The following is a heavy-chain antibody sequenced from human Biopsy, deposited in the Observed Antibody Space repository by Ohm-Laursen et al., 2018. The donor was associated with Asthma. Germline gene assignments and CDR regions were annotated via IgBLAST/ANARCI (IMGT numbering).Heavy chain of an antibody. CDR2: IYSGGST. CDR3: ARQPIAEPGTTFYYYYGMDV. J-gene: IGHJ6*02. Sequence: SLRLSCTATGFTVTTHYMSWVRQAPGKGLEWVSVIYSGGSTYYADSVKGRFTISRDSSKSTLFLQMDSLRAEDTAVYYCARQPIAEPGTTFYYYYGMDVWGQGTTVTVSS. V-gene: IGHV3-53*01. D-gene: IGHD6-13*01. CDR1: GFTVTTHY.